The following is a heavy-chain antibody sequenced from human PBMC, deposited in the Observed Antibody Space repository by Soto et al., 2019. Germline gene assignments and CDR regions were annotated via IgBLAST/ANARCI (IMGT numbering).Heavy chain of an antibody. CDR2: IVDDGAKN. V-gene: IGHV3-30*18. J-gene: IGHJ6*02. CDR3: AKSRDAYNFYFYYGMDV. D-gene: IGHD2-2*01. Sequence: SLRLSCAASGFTFNNYGMHWVRQAPGKGRVCVAHIVDDGAKNYYADAEKGLFTITRDNSKNSLYLQRNSLTAEDMAVYFCAKSRDAYNFYFYYGMDVWGQGTASTVSS. CDR1: GFTFNNYG.